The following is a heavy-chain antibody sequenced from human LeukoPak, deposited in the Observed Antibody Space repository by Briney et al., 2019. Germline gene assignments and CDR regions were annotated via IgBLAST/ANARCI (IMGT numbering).Heavy chain of an antibody. CDR3: AIVTVTTDFYWYILP. J-gene: IGHJ2*01. CDR1: GFTFSSYW. CDR2: INSDGSST. D-gene: IGHD4-17*01. Sequence: GGSLRLSCAASGFTFSSYWMHWVRQAPGKGLVWVSRINSDGSSTSYADSVKGRFTISRDNAKNTLYLQMNSLRAEDTAVYYCAIVTVTTDFYWYILPWGGGTLVTASS. V-gene: IGHV3-74*01.